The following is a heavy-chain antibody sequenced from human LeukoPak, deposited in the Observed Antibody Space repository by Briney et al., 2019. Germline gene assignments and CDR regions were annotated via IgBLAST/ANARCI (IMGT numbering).Heavy chain of an antibody. CDR2: ISSSSSSI. J-gene: IGHJ4*02. D-gene: IGHD3-22*01. V-gene: IGHV3-21*04. CDR1: GFTFNSYS. CDR3: AKRGVVIRVILVGFHKEAYYFDS. Sequence: PGGSLRLSCAASGFTFNSYSMNWVRQAPGKGLEWVSSISSSSSSIYYADSVKGRFTISRDSPKNTLYLQMNSLRAEDTAVYFCAKRGVVIRVILVGFHKEAYYFDSWGQGALVTVSS.